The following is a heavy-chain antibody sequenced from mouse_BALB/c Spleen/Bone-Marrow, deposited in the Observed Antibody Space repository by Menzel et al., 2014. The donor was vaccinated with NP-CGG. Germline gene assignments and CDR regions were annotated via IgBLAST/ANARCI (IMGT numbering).Heavy chain of an antibody. Sequence: DVQLVESGPGLVKPSQSLSLTCSVTGYSITSGYYWNWIRQFPGNKLKWMGYISYDGSNNYNPSLKNRISITRDTSKNQFFLKLNSVTTEDTATYYCARDWDGYYFDYWGQGTTLTVSS. CDR3: ARDWDGYYFDY. J-gene: IGHJ2*01. V-gene: IGHV3-6*02. CDR2: ISYDGSN. CDR1: GYSITSGYY. D-gene: IGHD2-3*01.